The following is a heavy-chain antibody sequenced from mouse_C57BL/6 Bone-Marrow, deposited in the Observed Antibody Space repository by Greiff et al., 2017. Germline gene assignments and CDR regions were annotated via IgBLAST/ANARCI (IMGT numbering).Heavy chain of an antibody. Sequence: EVQRVESGAELVRPGASVKLSCTASGFNIKDDYMHWVKQRPEQGLEWIGWIDPENGDTEYASKFQGKATITADTSSNTAYLQLSSLTSEDTAVYYCTTRQLRLRWFAYWGQGTLVTVSA. V-gene: IGHV14-4*01. J-gene: IGHJ3*01. CDR1: GFNIKDDY. CDR3: TTRQLRLRWFAY. CDR2: IDPENGDT. D-gene: IGHD3-2*02.